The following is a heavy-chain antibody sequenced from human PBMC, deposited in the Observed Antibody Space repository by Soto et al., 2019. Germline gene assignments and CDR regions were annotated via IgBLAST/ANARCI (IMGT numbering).Heavy chain of an antibody. CDR3: AHRLIRGNWFGP. V-gene: IGHV2-5*02. D-gene: IGHD3-10*01. Sequence: QITLKESGPTLVKPTQTLTLTCTFSGFSLSTSGVGVGWIRQPPGKALEWLALIYWDDDKRYSPSLKSRLTITKATSNTQLVLTMPNMDPVDTATYYCAHRLIRGNWFGPWGQGTLVTVSS. J-gene: IGHJ5*02. CDR1: GFSLSTSGVG. CDR2: IYWDDDK.